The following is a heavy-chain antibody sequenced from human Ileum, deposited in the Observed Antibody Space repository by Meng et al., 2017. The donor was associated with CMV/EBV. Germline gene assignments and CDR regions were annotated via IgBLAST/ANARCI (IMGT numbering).Heavy chain of an antibody. V-gene: IGHV3-66*02. CDR3: AKGVAGPGTLPDPFDY. CDR1: GFIVSSNY. Sequence: EGSLRLSCAASGFIVSSNYLSWVRQAPGKGLEWVSVIYSGGSMYYADSVKGRFTISRDNSKNTLYLQMNSLRPEDTAVYYCAKGVAGPGTLPDPFDYWGQGTLVTVSS. D-gene: IGHD1-1*01. J-gene: IGHJ4*02. CDR2: IYSGGSM.